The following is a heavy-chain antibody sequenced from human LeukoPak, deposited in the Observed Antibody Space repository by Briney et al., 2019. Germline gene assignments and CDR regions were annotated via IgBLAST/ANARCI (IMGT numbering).Heavy chain of an antibody. J-gene: IGHJ5*02. CDR3: ARGSATTMVRGVIRRWFDP. V-gene: IGHV4-34*01. D-gene: IGHD3-10*01. Sequence: SETLSLTCAVYGGSFSGYYWSWIRQPPGKGLEWIGEINHSGSTNYNPSLKSRVTISVDTSKNQFSLKLSSVTAADTAVYYCARGSATTMVRGVIRRWFDPWGQGTLVTVSS. CDR1: GGSFSGYY. CDR2: INHSGST.